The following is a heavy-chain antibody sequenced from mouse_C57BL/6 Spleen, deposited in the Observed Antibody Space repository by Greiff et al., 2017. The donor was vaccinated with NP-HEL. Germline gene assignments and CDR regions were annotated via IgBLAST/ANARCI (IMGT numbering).Heavy chain of an antibody. CDR3: ARQIPYYFDY. J-gene: IGHJ2*01. V-gene: IGHV5-6*01. Sequence: EVQLVESGGDLVKPGASLKLSCAASGFTFSSYGMSWVRQTPDKRLEWVAIISRGGSYTYYPDSFKGRFTISRDNAKNTLYLQLSSQKCEDTAMDYCARQIPYYFDYWGKGTTVTVSS. CDR1: GFTFSSYG. CDR2: ISRGGSYT.